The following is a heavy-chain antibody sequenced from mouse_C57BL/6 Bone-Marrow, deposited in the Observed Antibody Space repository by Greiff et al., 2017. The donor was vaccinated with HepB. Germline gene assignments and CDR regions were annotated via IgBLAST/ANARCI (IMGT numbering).Heavy chain of an antibody. Sequence: VQLQQSGAELVRPGASVKLSCTASGFNIKDDYMHWVKQRPEQGLEWIGWIDPENGDTEYASKFQGKATITADTSSNTAYLQLSSLTSEDTAVYYCAPGYSSNYWGQGTTLTVSS. CDR3: APGYSSNY. V-gene: IGHV14-4*01. J-gene: IGHJ2*01. CDR2: IDPENGDT. CDR1: GFNIKDDY. D-gene: IGHD2-3*01.